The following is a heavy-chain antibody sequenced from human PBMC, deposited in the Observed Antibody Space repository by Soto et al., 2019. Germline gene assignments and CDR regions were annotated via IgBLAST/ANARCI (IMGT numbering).Heavy chain of an antibody. Sequence: GGSLRLSCESSCFSFISYSMNWVRQAPGKGLGWVSFISGRGTTTFYADSVKARFTVSRDNAKNSLYLEVNSLRDEDTAVYYCARLGYCSSATCKYYFYYYGMDVWGQGTTVTVSS. D-gene: IGHD2-2*01. CDR2: ISGRGTTT. CDR1: CFSFISYS. J-gene: IGHJ6*02. CDR3: ARLGYCSSATCKYYFYYYGMDV. V-gene: IGHV3-48*02.